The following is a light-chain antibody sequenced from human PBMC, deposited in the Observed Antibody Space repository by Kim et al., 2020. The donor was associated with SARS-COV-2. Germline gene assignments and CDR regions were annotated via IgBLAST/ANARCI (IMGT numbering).Light chain of an antibody. CDR2: LNSDGSH. CDR1: SGHSNYA. CDR3: QTWGSGIVV. Sequence: SVKLTCTRSSGHSNYAIAWHQQQPEKGPRYLMKLNSDGSHSKGDGIPDRFSGSSSGAERYLTISSLQSEDEADYYFQTWGSGIVVFGGGTKVTVL. V-gene: IGLV4-69*01. J-gene: IGLJ2*01.